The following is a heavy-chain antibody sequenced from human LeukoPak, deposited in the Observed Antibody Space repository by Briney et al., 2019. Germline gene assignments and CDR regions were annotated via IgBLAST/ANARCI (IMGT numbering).Heavy chain of an antibody. Sequence: ASVTLSCKASGYNFTGYGINWVRKAPGPGHERMGWVSSYNGKTDFAKQFQGRVSTTTEISTTNVYSVLRGSLSADTAAYYCARAHPHYDLYHSFDHWGQGTLVTVSS. CDR2: VSSYNGKT. D-gene: IGHD3/OR15-3a*01. CDR1: GYNFTGYG. CDR3: ARAHPHYDLYHSFDH. V-gene: IGHV1-18*01. J-gene: IGHJ4*02.